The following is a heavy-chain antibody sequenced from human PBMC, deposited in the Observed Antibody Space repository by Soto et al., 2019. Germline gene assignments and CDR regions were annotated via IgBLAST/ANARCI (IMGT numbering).Heavy chain of an antibody. CDR1: GFSLSTSGVG. CDR2: IYWDDDK. CDR3: AHTEEVTNFDY. Sequence: QITLKESGPTLVKPTQTLTLTCTFSGFSLSTSGVGVGWIRQPPGKALEWLALIYWDDDKRYSPSLKSRLTIPQDTSKNQVVLTMTNMDPVDTATYYCAHTEEVTNFDYWGQGTLVTVSS. J-gene: IGHJ4*02. V-gene: IGHV2-5*02. D-gene: IGHD5-18*01.